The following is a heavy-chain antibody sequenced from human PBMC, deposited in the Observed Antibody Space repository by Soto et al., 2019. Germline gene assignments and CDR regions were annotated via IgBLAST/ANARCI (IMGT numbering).Heavy chain of an antibody. V-gene: IGHV3-48*03. CDR3: ARERWLKLDY. Sequence: PGGSLRLSCAASGFTFSSYEMNWVRQAPGKGLEWVSYISSSGSTIYYADSVKGRFTISRDNAKNSLYLQMNSLRAEDTAVYYSARERWLKLDYWGQGTLVTVYS. J-gene: IGHJ4*02. CDR1: GFTFSSYE. D-gene: IGHD5-12*01. CDR2: ISSSGSTI.